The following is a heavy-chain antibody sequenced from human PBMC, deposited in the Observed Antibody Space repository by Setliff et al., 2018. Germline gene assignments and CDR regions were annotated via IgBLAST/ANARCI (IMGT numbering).Heavy chain of an antibody. CDR1: GFSISSGYY. Sequence: PETLSPTCTVSGFSISSGYYWGWIRQPPGKGLEWIVNIHHRGKAYYNPSLKGRVTMSVDTSKNHVSLKLSSVTAADTAVYYCARAQTWSLPNDNSGYPGWFDPWGQGTLVTVSS. J-gene: IGHJ5*02. V-gene: IGHV4-38-2*02. D-gene: IGHD3-22*01. CDR3: ARAQTWSLPNDNSGYPGWFDP. CDR2: IHHRGKA.